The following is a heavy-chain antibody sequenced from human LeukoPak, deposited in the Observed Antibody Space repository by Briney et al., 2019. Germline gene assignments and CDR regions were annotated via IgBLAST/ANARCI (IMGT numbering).Heavy chain of an antibody. J-gene: IGHJ4*02. V-gene: IGHV3-48*04. CDR1: GFTFRTYG. CDR3: AIATLIGYDY. CDR2: IAHDSTTL. Sequence: GGSLRLSCAASGFTFRTYGMNWVRQAPGKGPEWVSYIAHDSTTLYYAGSVRARFTMSRDNASKSLLLLMTSLRPGDTAMYNCAIATLIGYDYWGPGTLVTVSS. D-gene: IGHD5-12*01.